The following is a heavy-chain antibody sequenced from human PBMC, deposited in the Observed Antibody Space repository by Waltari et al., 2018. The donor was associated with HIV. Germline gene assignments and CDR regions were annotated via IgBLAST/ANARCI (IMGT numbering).Heavy chain of an antibody. CDR3: TSEEDYGSGSHFDY. D-gene: IGHD3-10*01. V-gene: IGHV3-15*01. J-gene: IGHJ4*02. Sequence: EVQLVESGGDLLKPGGCLRLSCAASGFTLNSVWMSWVRQAPGKGLEWVGRIKTKGDGGATDYAAAVKGRFTISRDDSKNTVYLQMNSLKIEDTAVYYCTSEEDYGSGSHFDYWVQGTLVTVSS. CDR1: GFTLNSVW. CDR2: IKTKGDGGAT.